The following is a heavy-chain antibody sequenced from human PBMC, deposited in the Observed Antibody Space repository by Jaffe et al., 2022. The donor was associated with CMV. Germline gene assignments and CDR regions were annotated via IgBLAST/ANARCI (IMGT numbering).Heavy chain of an antibody. CDR3: AREPHDYPLDY. V-gene: IGHV3-48*03. J-gene: IGHJ4*02. Sequence: EVQLVESGGGLVQPGGSLRLSCAASGFTFSSYEMNWVRQAPGKGLEWVSYISSSGSTIYYADSVKGRFTISRDNAKNSLYLQMNSLRAEDTAVYYCAREPHDYPLDYWGQGTLVTVSS. CDR2: ISSSGSTI. D-gene: IGHD4-17*01. CDR1: GFTFSSYE.